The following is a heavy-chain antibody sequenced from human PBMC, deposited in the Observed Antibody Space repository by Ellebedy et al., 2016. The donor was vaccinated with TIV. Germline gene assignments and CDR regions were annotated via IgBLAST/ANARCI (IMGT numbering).Heavy chain of an antibody. CDR2: INASGDST. J-gene: IGHJ4*02. D-gene: IGHD3-10*01. V-gene: IGHV3-23*01. CDR3: ARGPRFGESSFDY. Sequence: PGGSLRLSCAASGITIRNYAMTWVRQAPGKGLEWVSAINASGDSTYYADSVKGRFTISRDISKNTLSLQMNSLRDEDTAVYYCARGPRFGESSFDYWGQGTLVTVSS. CDR1: GITIRNYA.